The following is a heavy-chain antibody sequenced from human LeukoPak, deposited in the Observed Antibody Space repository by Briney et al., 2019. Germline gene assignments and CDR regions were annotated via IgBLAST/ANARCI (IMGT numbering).Heavy chain of an antibody. CDR3: ARDSSYGGDAFDI. CDR2: IYYSGST. J-gene: IGHJ3*02. CDR1: GGSISSYY. Sequence: SETLSLTCTVSGGSISSYYWSWIRQPPGKGLEWIGYIYYSGSTNYNPSLKSRVTISADTSKNQFSLKLSSVTAADTAVYYCARDSSYGGDAFDIWGQGTMVTVSS. D-gene: IGHD4-23*01. V-gene: IGHV4-59*01.